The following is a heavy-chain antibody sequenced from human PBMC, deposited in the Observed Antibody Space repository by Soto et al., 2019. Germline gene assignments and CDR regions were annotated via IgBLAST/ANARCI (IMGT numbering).Heavy chain of an antibody. Sequence: SETLSLTCTVSGGSISSSSYYWGWIRQPPGKGLEWIGSIYYSGSTYYNPSLKSRVTISVDTSKNQFSLKLSSVTAADTAVYYCARHFYYDSSAYYPGEFDYWGQGTLVTVSS. CDR1: GGSISSSSYY. CDR3: ARHFYYDSSAYYPGEFDY. CDR2: IYYSGST. J-gene: IGHJ4*02. D-gene: IGHD3-22*01. V-gene: IGHV4-39*01.